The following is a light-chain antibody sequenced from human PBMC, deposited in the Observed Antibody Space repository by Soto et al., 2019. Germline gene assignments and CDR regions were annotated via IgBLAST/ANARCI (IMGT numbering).Light chain of an antibody. Sequence: SYELTQPPSVSVSPGQTASITCSGDKLGDKYACWYQQKPGQSPVLVIYQDSKRPSGIPERFSGSNSGNTATLTISGTQAMDEADYDCQAWDSSTHNYVFGTGTKLTVL. CDR1: KLGDKY. CDR2: QDS. J-gene: IGLJ1*01. CDR3: QAWDSSTHNYV. V-gene: IGLV3-1*01.